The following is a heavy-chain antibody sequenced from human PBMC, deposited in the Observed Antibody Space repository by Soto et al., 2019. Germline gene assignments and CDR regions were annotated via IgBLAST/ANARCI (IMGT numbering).Heavy chain of an antibody. J-gene: IGHJ5*02. Sequence: PGGSLRLSCAASGFTFGGYGMHWVRQAPGKGLEWAAAISYDGRNTYYADSVQGRFAISRDNSKNTLYLQMNSLRAEDTAVYYCAKGAAGPNWFDPWGQGTLVTVSS. D-gene: IGHD6-13*01. CDR1: GFTFGGYG. CDR2: ISYDGRNT. V-gene: IGHV3-33*06. CDR3: AKGAAGPNWFDP.